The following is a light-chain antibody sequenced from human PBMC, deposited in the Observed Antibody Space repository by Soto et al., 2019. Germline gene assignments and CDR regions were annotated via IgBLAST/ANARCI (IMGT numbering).Light chain of an antibody. J-gene: IGKJ1*01. CDR2: DAS. CDR1: QSISSW. CDR3: QQYNSYPRT. Sequence: DIQMTQSPSTLSASVRDRFTITCRASQSISSWLAWYQQKPGKAPKFLIYDASSLESGVPSRFSGSGSGTEFTLTISSLQPDDFATYYCQQYNSYPRTFGQGTKVDIK. V-gene: IGKV1-5*01.